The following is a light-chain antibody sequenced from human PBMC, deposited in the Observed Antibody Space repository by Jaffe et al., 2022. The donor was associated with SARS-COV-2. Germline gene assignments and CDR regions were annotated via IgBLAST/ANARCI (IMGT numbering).Light chain of an antibody. Sequence: YELTQPLSVSVALGQTVNITCGGNNIGSKNVHWYQQKSGQAPILVIYRDNNRPSGIPERFSASNSGNTATLTISTAQAGDEADYFCQVWDPITAVVFGGGTTLTVL. J-gene: IGLJ2*01. V-gene: IGLV3-9*01. CDR3: QVWDPITAVV. CDR1: NIGSKN. CDR2: RDN.